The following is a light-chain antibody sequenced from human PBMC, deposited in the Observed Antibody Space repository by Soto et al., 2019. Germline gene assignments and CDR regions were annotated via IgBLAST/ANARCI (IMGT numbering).Light chain of an antibody. CDR1: SDHSTYI. J-gene: IGLJ7*01. CDR3: ETWDSNTAV. CDR2: VEDSGSY. V-gene: IGLV4-60*02. Sequence: QSVLTQSSSASASLGSSVKPTCTLSSDHSTYIIAWHQQQPGKAPRFLMRVEDSGSYSKGSGVPDRFSGSSSGADRYLTISNFQFEDEADYYCETWDSNTAVFGGGTQLTVL.